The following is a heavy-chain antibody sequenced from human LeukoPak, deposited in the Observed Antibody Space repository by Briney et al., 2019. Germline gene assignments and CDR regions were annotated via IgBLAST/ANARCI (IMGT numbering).Heavy chain of an antibody. CDR3: ARDSGSYKCDY. CDR1: DFIFYAYS. Sequence: PGGSLRLSCTASDFIFYAYSMIWVRQAPGKGLEWVSYISGSSDTIKYADSVEGRFTISRDNAKNSLYLQMNNLRAEDTAVYYCARDSGSYKCDYWGQGTLVTVSS. V-gene: IGHV3-48*01. D-gene: IGHD1-26*01. CDR2: ISGSSDTI. J-gene: IGHJ4*02.